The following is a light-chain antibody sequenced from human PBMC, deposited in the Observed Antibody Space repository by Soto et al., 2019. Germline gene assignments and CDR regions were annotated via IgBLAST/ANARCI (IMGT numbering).Light chain of an antibody. CDR2: EVS. J-gene: IGLJ1*01. Sequence: QSVLTQPPSASGSPGQSVTISCTGTSSDVGDYNYVSWYQQHPGKAPKLMIYEVSKRPSGVPDRFSGSKSGNTASLTVSGLQAEDEADYYCSSYAGSNNSLYVFGTGTKVTV. CDR3: SSYAGSNNSLYV. V-gene: IGLV2-8*01. CDR1: SSDVGDYNY.